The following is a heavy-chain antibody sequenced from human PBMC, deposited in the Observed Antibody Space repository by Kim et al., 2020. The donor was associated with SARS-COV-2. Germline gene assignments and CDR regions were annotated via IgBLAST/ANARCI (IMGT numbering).Heavy chain of an antibody. CDR2: ISSTGTTI. CDR1: GFRFSDYY. J-gene: IGHJ6*01. Sequence: GGSLRLSCAASGFRFSDYYMTWIRQAPGKGLEWVSYISSTGTTIQYADSVKGRFTISRDNAKKALYLQMNSLRAEDRAVYFCARTEPGPRGWYFYGMDV. CDR3: ARTEPGPRGWYFYGMDV. D-gene: IGHD2-15*01. V-gene: IGHV3-11*01.